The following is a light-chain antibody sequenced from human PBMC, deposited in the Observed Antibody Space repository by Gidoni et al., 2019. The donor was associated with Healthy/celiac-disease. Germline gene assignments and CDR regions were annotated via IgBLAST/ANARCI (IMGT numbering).Light chain of an antibody. CDR1: TGAVTSGYY. J-gene: IGLJ3*02. V-gene: IGLV7-43*01. CDR3: LLYYGGAWV. Sequence: QTVVTQEPSLTVSPGGTVTLTVASSTGAVTSGYYPNWFQQKPGQAPRALSYSTSNKHSWTPARFSGSLLGGKAALTLSGVQPEDEAEYYCLLYYGGAWVFGGGTKLTVL. CDR2: STS.